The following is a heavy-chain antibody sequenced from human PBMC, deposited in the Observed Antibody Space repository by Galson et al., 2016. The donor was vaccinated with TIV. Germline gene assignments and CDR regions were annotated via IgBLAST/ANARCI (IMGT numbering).Heavy chain of an antibody. CDR2: FNAFSGAT. Sequence: QSGAEVKKAGESLKASCKASGYTFTVNYIHWVRQAPGQGLEWMGWFNAFSGATTYAQKFQGRVTITRDTSLSTAYMELRSLRSDDTAVYYCARDAPGGNYTDTFDFWGQGTMVTVSS. V-gene: IGHV1-2*02. J-gene: IGHJ3*01. D-gene: IGHD1-7*01. CDR3: ARDAPGGNYTDTFDF. CDR1: GYTFTVNY.